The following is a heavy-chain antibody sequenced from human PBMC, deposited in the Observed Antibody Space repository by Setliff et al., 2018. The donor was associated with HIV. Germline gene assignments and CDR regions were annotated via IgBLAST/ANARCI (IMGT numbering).Heavy chain of an antibody. V-gene: IGHV1-18*01. J-gene: IGHJ3*02. CDR2: INTYNGNT. Sequence: GASVKVSCKASGYTFTSYGISWVRQAPGQGLEWMGWINTYNGNTNYAQKVQGRVTMTTDTGTRTAYMELRSLRSDDTAMYYCARMRGGHNIREGAFDIWGQGTMVTVSS. CDR1: GYTFTSYG. CDR3: ARMRGGHNIREGAFDI. D-gene: IGHD1-20*01.